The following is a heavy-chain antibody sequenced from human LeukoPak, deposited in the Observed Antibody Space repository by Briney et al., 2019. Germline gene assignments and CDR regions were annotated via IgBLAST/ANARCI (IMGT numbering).Heavy chain of an antibody. CDR1: GYTFTSYG. D-gene: IGHD3-10*01. CDR2: FDPEDGET. V-gene: IGHV1-24*01. CDR3: ATIPTYYYGSGEAHGSGY. Sequence: GASVKVSCKASGYTFTSYGISWVRQAPGKGLEWMGGFDPEDGETIYAQKFQGRVTMTEDTSTDTAYMELSSLRSEDTAVYYCATIPTYYYGSGEAHGSGYWGQGTLVTVSS. J-gene: IGHJ4*02.